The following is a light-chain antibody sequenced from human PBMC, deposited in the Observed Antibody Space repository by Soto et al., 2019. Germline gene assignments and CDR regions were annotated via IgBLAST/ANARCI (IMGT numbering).Light chain of an antibody. CDR1: SSDVGSYNL. CDR3: CSYAGSSNRV. Sequence: QSVLTQPASVSGSPGQSITISCTGTSSDVGSYNLVSWYQQHPGKAPKLMIYEGSKRPSGVSNRFSGSKSGNTASLTISGLQAEDEADYYCCSYAGSSNRVFGGGTKITFL. CDR2: EGS. V-gene: IGLV2-23*01. J-gene: IGLJ2*01.